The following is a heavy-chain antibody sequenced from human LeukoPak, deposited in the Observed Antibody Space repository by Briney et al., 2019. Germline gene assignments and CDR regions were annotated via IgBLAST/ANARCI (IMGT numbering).Heavy chain of an antibody. J-gene: IGHJ4*02. CDR3: ARDRYYGSGSDY. Sequence: GSLRLSCAASGFTFNIYGMNWVRQAPGKGLEWVSGIGGSGSHTYYADSVKGRFTISKDNAKNSLYLQMNSLRAEDTAVYYCARDRYYGSGSDYWGQGTLVTVSS. CDR1: GFTFNIYG. D-gene: IGHD3-10*01. CDR2: IGGSGSHT. V-gene: IGHV3-21*01.